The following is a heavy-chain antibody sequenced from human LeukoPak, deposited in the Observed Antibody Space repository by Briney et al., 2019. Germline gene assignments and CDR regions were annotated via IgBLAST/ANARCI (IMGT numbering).Heavy chain of an antibody. CDR2: INPNSGGT. CDR1: GYTFTGYY. Sequence: ASVKVSCKASGYTFTGYYMHWVRQAPGQGLEWMGWINPNSGGTNYAQKFQGRVTMTRDTSISTAYMELSSLRSEDTAVYYCARDPDHYYYGPGSYYIRYDAFDIWGQGTMVTVSS. V-gene: IGHV1-2*02. CDR3: ARDPDHYYYGPGSYYIRYDAFDI. J-gene: IGHJ3*02. D-gene: IGHD3-10*01.